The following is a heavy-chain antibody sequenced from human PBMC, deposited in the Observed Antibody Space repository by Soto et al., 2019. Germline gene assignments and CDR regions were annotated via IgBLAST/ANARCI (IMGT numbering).Heavy chain of an antibody. D-gene: IGHD5-12*01. CDR2: ISGSGGST. V-gene: IGHV3-23*01. J-gene: IGHJ4*02. Sequence: GGSLRLSCAASGFTFSSYAMSWVRQAPGKGLEWVSAISGSGGSTYYADSVKGRFTISRDNSKNTLYLQMNSLRAEDTAVYYCAKDLISWAVATTYFDYWGQGTLVTVSS. CDR1: GFTFSSYA. CDR3: AKDLISWAVATTYFDY.